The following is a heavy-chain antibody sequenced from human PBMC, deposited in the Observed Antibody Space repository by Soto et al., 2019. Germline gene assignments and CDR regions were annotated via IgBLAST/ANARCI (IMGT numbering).Heavy chain of an antibody. V-gene: IGHV1-69*02. CDR1: GGTFSSYT. CDR3: ARVWSLRGLSFYGMDV. D-gene: IGHD3-10*01. CDR2: IIPILGIA. J-gene: IGHJ6*02. Sequence: SVKVSCKASGGTFSSYTISWVRQAPGQGLEWMGRIIPILGIANYAQKFQGRVTITADKSTSTAYMELSSLRSEDTAVYYCARVWSLRGLSFYGMDVWGQGTTVTVSS.